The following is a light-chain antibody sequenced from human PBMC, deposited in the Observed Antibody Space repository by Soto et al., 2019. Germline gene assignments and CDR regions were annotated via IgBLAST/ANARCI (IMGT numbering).Light chain of an antibody. CDR3: AAWDESLNGYV. V-gene: IGLV1-44*01. CDR1: SSNIGSNT. Sequence: QSVMTQPPSASGTPGQRVTISCSGSSSNIGSNTVNWYQQLPGTATKLPIYSNNQRPSGAPDRFSGAKSDTSASLAISGLKSEDEADYYCAAWDESLNGYVFGTGTKVTVL. CDR2: SNN. J-gene: IGLJ1*01.